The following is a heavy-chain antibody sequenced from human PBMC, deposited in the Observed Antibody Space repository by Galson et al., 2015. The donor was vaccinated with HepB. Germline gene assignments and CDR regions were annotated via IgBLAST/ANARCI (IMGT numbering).Heavy chain of an antibody. Sequence: CAISGDSVSSNSAAWNWIRQSPSRGLEWLGRTYYRSKWYNDYAVSVKSRITINPDTSKNQFSLQLNSVTPEDTAVYYCARVSLVPNPPYYYYYGMDVWGQGTTVTVSS. V-gene: IGHV6-1*01. CDR2: TYYRSKWYN. J-gene: IGHJ6*02. CDR3: ARVSLVPNPPYYYYYGMDV. CDR1: GDSVSSNSAA. D-gene: IGHD6-13*01.